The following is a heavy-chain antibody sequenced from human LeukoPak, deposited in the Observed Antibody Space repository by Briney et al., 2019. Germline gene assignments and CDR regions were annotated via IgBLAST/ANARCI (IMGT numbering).Heavy chain of an antibody. Sequence: GGSLRLSCAASGFTFSNAWMSWVRQAPGKGLEWVSTIASSGATYYADSVKGRFIVSRDNSKKTLFLQMNRLRVEDTAIYYCAELNDRINWFDPWGQGTLVTVSS. V-gene: IGHV3-69-1*02. D-gene: IGHD1-1*01. CDR3: AELNDRINWFDP. CDR1: GFTFSNAW. J-gene: IGHJ5*02. CDR2: IASSGAT.